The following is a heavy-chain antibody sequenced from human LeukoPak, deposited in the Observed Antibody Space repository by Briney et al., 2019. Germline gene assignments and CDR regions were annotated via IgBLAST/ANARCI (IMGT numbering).Heavy chain of an antibody. J-gene: IGHJ4*02. Sequence: GRSLRLSCVASGFTFDSYAMHWVRQAPGKGLEWVAVISYDGSNKYYADSVKGRFTISRDNSKNTLYLQMNSLRAEDTAVYYCARDTLDWLLGYYFDYWGQGTLVTVSS. V-gene: IGHV3-30-3*01. D-gene: IGHD3-9*01. CDR3: ARDTLDWLLGYYFDY. CDR2: ISYDGSNK. CDR1: GFTFDSYA.